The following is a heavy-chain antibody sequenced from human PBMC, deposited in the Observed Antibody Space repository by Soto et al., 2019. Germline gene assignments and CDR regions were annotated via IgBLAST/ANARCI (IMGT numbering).Heavy chain of an antibody. J-gene: IGHJ4*02. CDR2: INSDGSST. Sequence: GGSLRLSCAASGFTFSNYWMHWVRQTPGKGLVWVSRINSDGSSTRYADSVKGRFTISRDNAKNTLYLQINSLRDEDTAAYYCTRDRGGNFYGGFDYWGRGTLVTVSS. CDR1: GFTFSNYW. D-gene: IGHD1-26*01. V-gene: IGHV3-74*01. CDR3: TRDRGGNFYGGFDY.